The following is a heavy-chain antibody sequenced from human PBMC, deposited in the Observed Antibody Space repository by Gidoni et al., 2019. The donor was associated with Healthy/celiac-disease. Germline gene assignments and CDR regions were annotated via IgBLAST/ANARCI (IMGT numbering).Heavy chain of an antibody. CDR3: ALRLEVPNWFDP. V-gene: IGHV4-30-4*01. CDR2: IYYSGRT. CDR1: GGSTSSGDYY. D-gene: IGHD2-8*02. Sequence: QVQLQESGPGLVKPPQTLSLTYTVSGGSTSSGDYYWSWIRQPPGKGLEWIGYIYYSGRTYYTPSLKSRVTISVDTSKNQFSLKLSSVTAADTAVYYCALRLEVPNWFDPWGQGTLVTVSS. J-gene: IGHJ5*02.